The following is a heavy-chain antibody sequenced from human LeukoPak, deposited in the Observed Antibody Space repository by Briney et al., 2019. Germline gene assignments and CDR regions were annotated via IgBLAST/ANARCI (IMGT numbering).Heavy chain of an antibody. D-gene: IGHD2-15*01. CDR1: GFTFSRYG. Sequence: GGSLRLSCVASGFTFSRYGMNWVRQAPGKGLEWVSSIIDSTGYTYYADSVKGRFTISRDNAKNSLYLQMNSLRSEDTAVYYCARGAVSRDCSGGSCYHFDIWGQGTMVTVSS. V-gene: IGHV3-21*04. CDR3: ARGAVSRDCSGGSCYHFDI. CDR2: IIDSTGYT. J-gene: IGHJ3*02.